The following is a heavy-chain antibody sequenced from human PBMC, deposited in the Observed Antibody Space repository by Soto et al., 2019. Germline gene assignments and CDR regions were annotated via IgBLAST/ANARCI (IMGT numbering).Heavy chain of an antibody. Sequence: QVQLVQSGAEVKKAGASVKVSCKTSGYSFTTYGFSWVRQAPGQGLEWMGGIRAYNGKTDYAQKFRGRPTLTIDTSTDTTYMDLRSLRSDDTAMYYCVRDPGGNSDYERFDYWGQGTLVTVSS. CDR3: VRDPGGNSDYERFDY. V-gene: IGHV1-18*01. J-gene: IGHJ4*02. CDR1: GYSFTTYG. D-gene: IGHD4-4*01. CDR2: IRAYNGKT.